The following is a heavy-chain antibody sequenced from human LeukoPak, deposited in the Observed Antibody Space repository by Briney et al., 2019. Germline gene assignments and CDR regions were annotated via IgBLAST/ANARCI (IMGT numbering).Heavy chain of an antibody. V-gene: IGHV6-1*01. CDR1: GDSVSSNSAA. Sequence: SQTLSLTCAISGDSVSSNSAAWNWIRQSPSRGLEWLGRTYYRSKWYNDYAVSVKSRITINPDTSKNQFSLQLNSVTPEDTAVYYCARVTTDLAYYYDSSGYYYFDYWGQGTLVTVSS. D-gene: IGHD3-22*01. CDR3: ARVTTDLAYYYDSSGYYYFDY. J-gene: IGHJ4*02. CDR2: TYYRSKWYN.